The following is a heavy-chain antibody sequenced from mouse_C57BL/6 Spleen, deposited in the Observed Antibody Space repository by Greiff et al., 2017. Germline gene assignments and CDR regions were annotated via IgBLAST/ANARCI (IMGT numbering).Heavy chain of an antibody. V-gene: IGHV3-6*01. D-gene: IGHD1-1*02. CDR1: GYSITSGYY. Sequence: EVQRVESGPGLVKPSQSLSLTCSVTGYSITSGYYWNWIRQFPGNKLEWMGYISYDGSNNYNPSLKNRISITRDTSKNQFFLKLNSVTTEDTATYYCARDRDGGAYWGQGTLVTVSA. CDR2: ISYDGSN. J-gene: IGHJ3*01. CDR3: ARDRDGGAY.